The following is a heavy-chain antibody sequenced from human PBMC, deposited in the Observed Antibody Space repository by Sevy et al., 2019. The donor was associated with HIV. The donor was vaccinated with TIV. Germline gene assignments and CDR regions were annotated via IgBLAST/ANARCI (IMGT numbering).Heavy chain of an antibody. J-gene: IGHJ6*02. V-gene: IGHV3-53*01. D-gene: IGHD2-21*01. Sequence: GGSLRLSCMASGFTVSGNYMSWVRQLPGKGLECVSVFYGDGRTYYADAVKGRFSVSRDKSDNTLLLQMSSLKAEDTAVYYCARVQTASRTYCMDVWGQGTTVTVSS. CDR2: FYGDGRT. CDR1: GFTVSGNY. CDR3: ARVQTASRTYCMDV.